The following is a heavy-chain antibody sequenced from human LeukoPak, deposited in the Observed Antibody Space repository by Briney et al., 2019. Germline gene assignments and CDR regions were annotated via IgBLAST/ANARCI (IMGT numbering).Heavy chain of an antibody. Sequence: SETLSLTCTVSGGSITSSSHYWGWIRQPPGKGLEWIGSIYYSGSTYYNPSLPSLKSRVTISIDTSENRFSLNLSSVTAADTAVYYCASTYPGSSWRYWGQGTLVTVSS. V-gene: IGHV4-39*07. CDR2: IYYSGST. J-gene: IGHJ4*02. CDR1: GGSITSSSHY. CDR3: ASTYPGSSWRY. D-gene: IGHD6-13*01.